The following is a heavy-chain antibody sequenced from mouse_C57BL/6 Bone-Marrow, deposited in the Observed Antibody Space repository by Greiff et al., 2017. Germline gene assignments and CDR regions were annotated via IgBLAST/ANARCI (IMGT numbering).Heavy chain of an antibody. V-gene: IGHV5-2*01. CDR3: ARGNWEGYYFDY. CDR2: INSDGGST. CDR1: EYAFPSHD. D-gene: IGHD4-1*01. J-gene: IGHJ2*01. Sequence: EVNVVESGGGLVQPGESLKLSCESNEYAFPSHDMSWVRKTPEKRLELVAAINSDGGSTYYPDNMERRFIISRDNTKKTLYLQRSSLRSEDTALYYCARGNWEGYYFDYWGQGTTLTVSS.